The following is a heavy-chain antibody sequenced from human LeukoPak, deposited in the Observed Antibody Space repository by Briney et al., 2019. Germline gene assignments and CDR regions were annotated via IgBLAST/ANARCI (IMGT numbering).Heavy chain of an antibody. J-gene: IGHJ4*02. D-gene: IGHD1-26*01. CDR2: INEVGSKT. Sequence: PGGSLTVSRAESGLSYIGYSLSWAPQAPGKGLEWVATINEVGSKTYYDDSVKGRFTISRDNAKNSLYLEMSSLRAEDTAVYYCARLLGTVTTFDYWGQGTLVTVSS. V-gene: IGHV3-7*01. CDR1: GLSYIGYS. CDR3: ARLLGTVTTFDY.